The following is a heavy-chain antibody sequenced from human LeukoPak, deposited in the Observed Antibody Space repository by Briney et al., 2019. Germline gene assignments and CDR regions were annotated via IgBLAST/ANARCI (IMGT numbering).Heavy chain of an antibody. CDR2: IDHSGST. CDR3: ARSTTNYNWSKVGAFDV. V-gene: IGHV4-34*01. D-gene: IGHD1-1*01. J-gene: IGHJ3*01. CDR1: TGSFSGYS. Sequence: PSETLSLTCAVYTGSFSGYSWTWIRQSPGKGLEWIGEIDHSGSTNYNPSLKRRVSLSLDTSKRQFSLKLRSVTAADTAVYYCARSTTNYNWSKVGAFDVWGQGTMVTVSS.